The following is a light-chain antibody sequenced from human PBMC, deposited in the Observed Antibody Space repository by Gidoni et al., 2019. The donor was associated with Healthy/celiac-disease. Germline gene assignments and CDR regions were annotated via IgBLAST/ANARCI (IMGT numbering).Light chain of an antibody. CDR1: QSVLYSSNNKNY. J-gene: IGKJ1*01. Sequence: DILMTQYPDYLAVSLGERATINCKSSQSVLYSSNNKNYLAWYQQKPGQPPKLLIYWASTRESVVPDRFSGSGSGTDFTLTISSLQAEDVAVYYCQQYYSTPQTFGQGTKVEIK. CDR3: QQYYSTPQT. V-gene: IGKV4-1*01. CDR2: WAS.